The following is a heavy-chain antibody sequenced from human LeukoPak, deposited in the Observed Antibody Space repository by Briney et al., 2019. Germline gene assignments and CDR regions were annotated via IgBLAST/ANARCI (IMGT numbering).Heavy chain of an antibody. CDR2: IYSSGST. D-gene: IGHD3-22*01. Sequence: SETLSLTCTVSGGSISSSSYFWGWIRQPPGKGLEWIGYIYSSGSTDSNPSLQSRGTISLDTSKNQFSLLLSSVTAADTAVYYCARGRDYDSSAYWGDYYMDVWGKGTTVTVSS. CDR1: GGSISSSSYF. J-gene: IGHJ6*03. CDR3: ARGRDYDSSAYWGDYYMDV. V-gene: IGHV4-61*05.